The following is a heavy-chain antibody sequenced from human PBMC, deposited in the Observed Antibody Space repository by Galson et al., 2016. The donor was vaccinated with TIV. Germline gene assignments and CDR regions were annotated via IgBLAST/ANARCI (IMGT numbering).Heavy chain of an antibody. Sequence: SVKVSCKASGYSFLSFDINWVRRAAGQGLEWMGWMNPHSGSTVSAQKFQGRVTMTRNLSISTAYMELSSLTSEDTAIYYCARPSYGSAYYGLDVWGQGTTVTVSS. J-gene: IGHJ6*02. D-gene: IGHD4-17*01. CDR3: ARPSYGSAYYGLDV. CDR1: GYSFLSFD. V-gene: IGHV1-8*01. CDR2: MNPHSGST.